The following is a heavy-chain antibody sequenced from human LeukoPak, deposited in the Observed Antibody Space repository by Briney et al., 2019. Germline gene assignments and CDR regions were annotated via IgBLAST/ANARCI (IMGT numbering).Heavy chain of an antibody. D-gene: IGHD3-22*01. Sequence: ASVKVSCKASGYTFTGYYMHWVRQAPGQGLEWMGWISAYNGNTNYAQKLQGRVTMTTDTSTSTAYMELRSLRSDDTAVYYCARVGDYDSSGYYLFWGQGTLVTVSS. CDR3: ARVGDYDSSGYYLF. CDR2: ISAYNGNT. V-gene: IGHV1-18*04. J-gene: IGHJ4*02. CDR1: GYTFTGYY.